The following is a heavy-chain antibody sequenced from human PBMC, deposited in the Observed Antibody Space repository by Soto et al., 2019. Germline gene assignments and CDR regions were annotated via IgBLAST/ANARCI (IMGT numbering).Heavy chain of an antibody. V-gene: IGHV3-48*03. Sequence: PGGSLRLSCAASGFTFSSYEMNWVRQAPGKGLEWVSYISSSGSTIYYADSVKGRFTISRDNAKNSLYLQMNSLRAEDTAVYYCAKQTSSGWTYYFDYWGQGTLVIVSS. CDR3: AKQTSSGWTYYFDY. CDR2: ISSSGSTI. CDR1: GFTFSSYE. J-gene: IGHJ4*02. D-gene: IGHD6-19*01.